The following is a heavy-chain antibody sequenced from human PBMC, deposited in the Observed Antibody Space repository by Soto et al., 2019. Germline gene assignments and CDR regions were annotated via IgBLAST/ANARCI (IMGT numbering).Heavy chain of an antibody. CDR3: AREKRPAAPPNWFDP. CDR2: IKQDGSEK. J-gene: IGHJ5*02. CDR1: GFTFSSYW. V-gene: IGHV3-7*03. Sequence: SGGSLRLSCAASGFTFSSYWMSWVRQAPGKGLEWVANIKQDGSEKYYVDSVKGRFTISRDNAKNSLYLQMNSLRAEDTAVYYCAREKRPAAPPNWFDPWGQGTLVTVSS. D-gene: IGHD2-2*01.